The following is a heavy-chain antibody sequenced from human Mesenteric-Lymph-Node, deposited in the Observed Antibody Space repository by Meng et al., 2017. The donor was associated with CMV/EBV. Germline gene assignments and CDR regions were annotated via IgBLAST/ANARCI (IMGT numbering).Heavy chain of an antibody. D-gene: IGHD5-12*01. J-gene: IGHJ4*02. CDR3: TTRGYSANDY. CDR1: GFIFSNAW. Sequence: GESLKISCAASGFIFSNAWMSWVRQAPGKGLEWVGRIKSKTDGETIDYAAPVKGRFTISRDDSKNTLYLQMNSLKTEDTAVYYCTTRGYSANDYWGQGTLVTVSS. CDR2: IKSKTDGETI. V-gene: IGHV3-15*01.